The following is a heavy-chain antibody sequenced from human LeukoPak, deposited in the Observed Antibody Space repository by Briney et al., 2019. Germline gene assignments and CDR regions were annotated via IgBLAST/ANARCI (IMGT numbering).Heavy chain of an antibody. CDR1: GGSISSGGYY. CDR2: VSRSASA. CDR3: AKPTHNTGDYTD. J-gene: IGHJ4*02. Sequence: SQTLSLTCTVSGGSISSGGYYWSWIRQPPGMGLEWIGSVSRSASASYNPSLKGRVTISVDTSKNQFSLKLSSLTAADTAVYYCAKPTHNTGDYTDWGQGTLVTVSS. D-gene: IGHD4-17*01. V-gene: IGHV4-39*07.